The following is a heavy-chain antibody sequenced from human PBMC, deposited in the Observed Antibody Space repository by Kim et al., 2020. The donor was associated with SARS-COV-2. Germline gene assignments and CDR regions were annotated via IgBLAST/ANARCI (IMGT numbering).Heavy chain of an antibody. D-gene: IGHD6-19*01. Sequence: GESLKISCKGSGYSFTSYWIGWVRQMPGKGLEWMGIIYPGDSDTRYSPSFQGQVTISADKSISTAYLQWSSLKASDTAMYYCARLCGGIAVARRWFDPWGQGSLVTVSS. V-gene: IGHV5-51*01. CDR1: GYSFTSYW. J-gene: IGHJ5*02. CDR2: IYPGDSDT. CDR3: ARLCGGIAVARRWFDP.